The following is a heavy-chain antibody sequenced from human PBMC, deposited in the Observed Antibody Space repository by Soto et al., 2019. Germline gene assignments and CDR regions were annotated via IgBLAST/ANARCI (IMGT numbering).Heavy chain of an antibody. Sequence: QVTLKESGPVLAKPTETLTLTCTVSGFSLSNVRMGVRWTRQPPGKALEWLAHIFSDDDKSYNASLKSKLTISNDTSKSQVVLTINNMDPVDTATYFCARVNVVVIEKYTYAVDVWGQATTVTVSS. V-gene: IGHV2-26*01. J-gene: IGHJ6*02. D-gene: IGHD2-15*01. CDR1: GFSLSNVRMG. CDR2: IFSDDDK. CDR3: ARVNVVVIEKYTYAVDV.